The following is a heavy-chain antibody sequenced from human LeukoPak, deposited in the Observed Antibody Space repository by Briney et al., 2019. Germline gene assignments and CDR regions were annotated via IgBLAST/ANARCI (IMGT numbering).Heavy chain of an antibody. CDR2: IYHSGST. J-gene: IGHJ5*02. CDR1: GYSISSGYY. D-gene: IGHD3-22*01. V-gene: IGHV4-38-2*02. Sequence: PSETLSLTCTVSGYSISSGYYWGWIRQPPGKGLEWIGSIYHSGSTYYNPSLKSRVTISVDTSKNQFSLKLSSVTAADTAMYYCARDGVVAINWFDPWGQGTLVTVSS. CDR3: ARDGVVAINWFDP.